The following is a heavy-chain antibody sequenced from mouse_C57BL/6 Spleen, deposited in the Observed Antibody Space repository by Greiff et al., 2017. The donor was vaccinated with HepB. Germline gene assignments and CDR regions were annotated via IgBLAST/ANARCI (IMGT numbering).Heavy chain of an antibody. CDR2: IYPRDGST. D-gene: IGHD2-2*01. CDR3: AKEDGYDNFDV. J-gene: IGHJ1*03. Sequence: KQSGPALVKPGASVKLSCKASGYTFTSYDINWVKQRPGQGLEWIGWIYPRDGSTKYNEKFKGKATLTVDTSSSTAYMELHSLTSEDSAVYFCAKEDGYDNFDVWGTGTTVTVSS. CDR1: GYTFTSYD. V-gene: IGHV1-85*01.